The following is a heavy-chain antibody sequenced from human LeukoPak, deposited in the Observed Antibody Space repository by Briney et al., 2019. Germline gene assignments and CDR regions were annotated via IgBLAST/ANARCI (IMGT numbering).Heavy chain of an antibody. Sequence: SETLSLTCAVSGASIGSYDWSWIRQPPGKGLEWIGGIYNSGGTNDNPSLKSRVSISLDTSKNQFSLTLTSVTAADTAVYYCATLRNLGELSPRPRGAFDIWGQGTMVTVSS. CDR1: GASIGSYD. J-gene: IGHJ3*02. CDR3: ATLRNLGELSPRPRGAFDI. CDR2: IYNSGGT. D-gene: IGHD3-16*02. V-gene: IGHV4-59*01.